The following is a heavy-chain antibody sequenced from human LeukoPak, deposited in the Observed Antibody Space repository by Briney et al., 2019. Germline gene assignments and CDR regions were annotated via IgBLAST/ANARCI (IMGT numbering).Heavy chain of an antibody. CDR2: IYYSGST. J-gene: IGHJ4*02. V-gene: IGHV4-30-4*08. CDR1: GGSISSGDYY. D-gene: IGHD1-26*01. CDR3: ARVPSGSYPFDY. Sequence: SETLSLACTVSGGSISSGDYYWSWIRQPPGKGLEWIGYIYYSGSTYYNPSLKSRVTISVDTSKNQFSLKLSSVTAADTAVYYCARVPSGSYPFDYWGQGTLVTVSS.